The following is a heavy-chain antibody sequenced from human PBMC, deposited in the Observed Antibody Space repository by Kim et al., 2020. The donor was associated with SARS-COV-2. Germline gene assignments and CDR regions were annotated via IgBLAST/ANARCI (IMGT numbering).Heavy chain of an antibody. CDR2: ISGSGGST. V-gene: IGHV3-23*01. D-gene: IGHD3-10*01. CDR3: AKVTYYYGSGSYTPPFDY. Sequence: GGSLRLSCAASGFTFSSYAMSWVRQAPGKGLEWVSAISGSGGSTYYADSVKGRFTISRDNSKNTLYLQMNSLRAEDTAVYYCAKVTYYYGSGSYTPPFDYWGQGTLVTVSS. CDR1: GFTFSSYA. J-gene: IGHJ4*02.